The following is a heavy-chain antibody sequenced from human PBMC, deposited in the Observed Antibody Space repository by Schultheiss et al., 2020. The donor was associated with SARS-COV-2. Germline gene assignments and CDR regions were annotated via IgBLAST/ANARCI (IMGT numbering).Heavy chain of an antibody. V-gene: IGHV4-59*12. D-gene: IGHD6-13*01. CDR2: IYYSGST. CDR3: ARGDSSSGMDV. Sequence: SQTLSLTCTVSGGSINSYSWSWIRQPPGKGLEWIGYIYYSGSTNYNPSLKSRVTISVDTSKNQFSLKLSSVTAADTAVYYCARGDSSSGMDVWGQGTTVTVSS. CDR1: GGSINSYS. J-gene: IGHJ6*02.